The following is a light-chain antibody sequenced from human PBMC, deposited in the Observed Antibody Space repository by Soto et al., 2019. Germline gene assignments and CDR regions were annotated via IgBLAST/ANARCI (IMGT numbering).Light chain of an antibody. V-gene: IGKV1-12*01. CDR2: AAS. J-gene: IGKJ5*01. Sequence: DIQMTQSPSSVSASVGDTVTITCRASQDIGSWLAWFQQKPGRAPKLLIYAASSLQSGVPSRFSGSGSGTDFTLTISGLEPADLGVYYCQQRHNWPITFGQGTRLEIK. CDR1: QDIGSW. CDR3: QQRHNWPIT.